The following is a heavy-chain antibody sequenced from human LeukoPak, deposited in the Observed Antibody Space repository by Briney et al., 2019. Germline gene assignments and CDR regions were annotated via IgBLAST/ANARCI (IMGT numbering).Heavy chain of an antibody. J-gene: IGHJ6*03. CDR1: GFTFSSFA. Sequence: GGSLRLSCAASGFTFSSFAMNWVRQAPGKGLEWVSAISGSGGSTYYADSVKGRFTISRDNSKNTLYLQMNSLRAEDTAVYYCAKDRKLRYFDWLSLPVLSPMDVWGKGTTVTVSS. V-gene: IGHV3-23*01. CDR2: ISGSGGST. CDR3: AKDRKLRYFDWLSLPVLSPMDV. D-gene: IGHD3-9*01.